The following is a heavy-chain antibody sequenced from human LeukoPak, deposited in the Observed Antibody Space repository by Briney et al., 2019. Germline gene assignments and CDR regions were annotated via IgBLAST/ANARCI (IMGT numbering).Heavy chain of an antibody. J-gene: IGHJ4*02. Sequence: PGGSLRLSCAASGFPFSSYAMSWVRQAPGKGLEWVSTISNSDDSTYYADSVKGRFTISRDNSENTLFLRMNSLRAEDTAVYYCAKERVKLAARPVGLDYWGQGTLVTVSS. D-gene: IGHD6-6*01. CDR2: ISNSDDST. CDR3: AKERVKLAARPVGLDY. V-gene: IGHV3-23*01. CDR1: GFPFSSYA.